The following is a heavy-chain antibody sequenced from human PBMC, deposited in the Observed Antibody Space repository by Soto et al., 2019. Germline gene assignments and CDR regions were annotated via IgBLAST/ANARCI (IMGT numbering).Heavy chain of an antibody. CDR3: ASSWRYYYYGMDV. V-gene: IGHV4-30-4*01. CDR1: GGSMSSGDYY. J-gene: IGHJ6*02. D-gene: IGHD6-13*01. CDR2: IYYSGST. Sequence: SETLSLTCTVSGGSMSSGDYYWSWIRQPPGKGLEWIGYIYYSGSTYYNPSLKSRVTISVDTSKNQFSLKLSSVTAADTAVYYCASSWRYYYYGMDVWGQGTTVTVSS.